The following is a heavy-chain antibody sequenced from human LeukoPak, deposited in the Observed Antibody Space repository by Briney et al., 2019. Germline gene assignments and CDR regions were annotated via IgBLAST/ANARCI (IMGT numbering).Heavy chain of an antibody. Sequence: PSETLSLTCTVSGGSISSSSYYWGWIRQPPGKGLEWIGSICYSGSTYYNPSLKSRVTISVDTSKNQFSLKLSSVTAADTAVYYCARRLYYYGSGSYFDYWGQGTLVTVSS. V-gene: IGHV4-39*01. CDR2: ICYSGST. D-gene: IGHD3-10*01. J-gene: IGHJ4*02. CDR3: ARRLYYYGSGSYFDY. CDR1: GGSISSSSYY.